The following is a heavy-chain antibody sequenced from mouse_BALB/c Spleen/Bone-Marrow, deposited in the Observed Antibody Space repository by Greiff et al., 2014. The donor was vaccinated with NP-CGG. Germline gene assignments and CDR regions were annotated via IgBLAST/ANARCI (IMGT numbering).Heavy chain of an antibody. V-gene: IGHV14-3*02. Sequence: DVQLQESGAELVKPGASVKLSCTASGFNIKDTYMHWVKQRPEQGLEWIGRIDPANGNTKYDPKFQGKATITADTSSNTAYLQLSSLTSEATAVYYCAEYYYGNSSFVYWGQGTLITVAA. CDR1: GFNIKDTY. CDR3: AEYYYGNSSFVY. CDR2: IDPANGNT. J-gene: IGHJ3*01. D-gene: IGHD1-1*01.